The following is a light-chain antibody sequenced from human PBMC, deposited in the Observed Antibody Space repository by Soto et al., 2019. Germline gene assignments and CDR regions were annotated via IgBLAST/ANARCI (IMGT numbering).Light chain of an antibody. V-gene: IGKV3-11*01. CDR1: QSVRND. CDR2: SAS. Sequence: EIVFTQSPATLSLSPGERATLSCRASQSVRNDLVWYHQKPGQAPRVLIYSASNRATGIPARFSGSGSGTDFTLTISSLEPEDFAVYYCQQRTNWPPTFGGGTKVEMK. CDR3: QQRTNWPPT. J-gene: IGKJ4*01.